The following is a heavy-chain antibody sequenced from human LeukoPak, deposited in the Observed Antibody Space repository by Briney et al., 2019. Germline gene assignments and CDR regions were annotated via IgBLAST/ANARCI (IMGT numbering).Heavy chain of an antibody. Sequence: GGSLRLSCAPSGFTFSSYAMSWVPQAPGKGLECFSAISGSGGSTYYADSVKGRFTISRDNSKNTLYLQMNSLRAEDTAVYYCAKDWPAAIVAKQGPELYGMDVWGQGTTVTVSS. CDR1: GFTFSSYA. V-gene: IGHV3-23*01. CDR2: ISGSGGST. CDR3: AKDWPAAIVAKQGPELYGMDV. J-gene: IGHJ6*02. D-gene: IGHD2-2*01.